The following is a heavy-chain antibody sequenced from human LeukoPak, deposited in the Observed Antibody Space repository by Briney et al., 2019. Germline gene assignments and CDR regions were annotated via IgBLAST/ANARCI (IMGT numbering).Heavy chain of an antibody. Sequence: ASVKVSCKASGGTFISYGIRWVRQAPGQGLEWMGRIIPIFGTANYAQKFQGRVTITADKFTSTAYMEVSSLRSEDTAVYYCARTNYYDSSGYQGAGPYYYGMDVWGQGTTVTVSS. D-gene: IGHD3-22*01. V-gene: IGHV1-69*06. CDR3: ARTNYYDSSGYQGAGPYYYGMDV. CDR1: GGTFISYG. J-gene: IGHJ6*02. CDR2: IIPIFGTA.